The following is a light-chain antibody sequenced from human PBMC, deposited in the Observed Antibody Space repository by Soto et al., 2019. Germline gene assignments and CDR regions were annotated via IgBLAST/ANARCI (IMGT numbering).Light chain of an antibody. CDR1: RSHNGALYD. J-gene: IGLJ2*01. CDR2: DNN. V-gene: IGLV1-40*01. Sequence: SVLTQPPPVSWAPRQRGTISCTGSRSHNGALYDVNWYQQLPGTAPKLLIYDNNNRPSGVPDRFSGSKSGTSASLAITGLQAEDEADYYCQSYDNSLSGHVVFGGGTKVTVL. CDR3: QSYDNSLSGHVV.